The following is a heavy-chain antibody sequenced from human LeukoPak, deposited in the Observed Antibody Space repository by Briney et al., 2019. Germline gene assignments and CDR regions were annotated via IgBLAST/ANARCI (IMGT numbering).Heavy chain of an antibody. CDR2: IIPIFGTA. CDR3: ARQFVGATTRGGFLDY. V-gene: IGHV1-69*05. J-gene: IGHJ4*02. D-gene: IGHD1-26*01. Sequence: ASVKVSCKASGGTFSSYAISWVRQAPGQGLEWMGGIIPIFGTANYAQKFQGRVTITTDESTSTAYMELSSLRSEDTAVYYCARQFVGATTRGGFLDYWGQGTLSPSPQ. CDR1: GGTFSSYA.